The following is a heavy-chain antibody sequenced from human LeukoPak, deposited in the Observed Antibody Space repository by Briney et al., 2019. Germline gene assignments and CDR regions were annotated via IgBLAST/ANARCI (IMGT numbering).Heavy chain of an antibody. CDR3: ARGPIFGVVHAVDAFDI. J-gene: IGHJ3*02. CDR1: GFTFSSYW. D-gene: IGHD3-3*01. V-gene: IGHV3-7*01. Sequence: TGGSLRLSCAASGFTFSSYWMSWVRQAPGKGLEWVANIKQDGSEKYYVDSVKGRFTISRDNAKNSLYLQMNSLRAEDTAVYYCARGPIFGVVHAVDAFDIWGQGTMVTVSS. CDR2: IKQDGSEK.